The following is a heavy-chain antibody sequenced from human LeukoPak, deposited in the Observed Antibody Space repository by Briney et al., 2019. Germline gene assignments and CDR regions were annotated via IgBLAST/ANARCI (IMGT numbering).Heavy chain of an antibody. V-gene: IGHV4-4*09. D-gene: IGHD3-10*01. CDR2: IYTSGST. CDR1: GGSISSYY. CDR3: ARSSWFGELSLDY. J-gene: IGHJ4*02. Sequence: SETLSLTCTVSGGSISSYYWSWIRQPPGKGLEWIGYIYTSGSTNYNPSLKSRVTISVDTSKNQFSLKLSSVTAADTAVYYCARSSWFGELSLDYWGQGTLVTVSS.